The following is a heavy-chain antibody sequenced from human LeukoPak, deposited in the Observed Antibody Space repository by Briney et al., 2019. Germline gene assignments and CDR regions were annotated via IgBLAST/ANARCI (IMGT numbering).Heavy chain of an antibody. J-gene: IGHJ4*02. V-gene: IGHV4-61*02. D-gene: IGHD5-18*01. CDR1: GGSISSGSYY. CDR3: ARRGRYSPEDY. Sequence: SETLSLTCTVSGGSISSGSYYWSWIRQPAGKGLEWIGRIYTSGSTNYNPSLKSRVTISVDTSKNQFSLKLSSVTAADAAVYYCARRGRYSPEDYWGQGTLVTVSS. CDR2: IYTSGST.